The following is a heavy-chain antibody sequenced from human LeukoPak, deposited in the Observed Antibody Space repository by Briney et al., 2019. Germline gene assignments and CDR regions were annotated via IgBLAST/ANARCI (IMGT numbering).Heavy chain of an antibody. D-gene: IGHD3-9*01. Sequence: SETLSLTCTVSGGSISSYYWSWIRQPPGKGLEWIGSIYYSGSTYYNPSLKSRVTISVDTSKNQFSLKLSSVTAADTAVYYCARGGLGYFDWLLSVQTGNWFDPWGQGTLVTVSS. CDR2: IYYSGST. V-gene: IGHV4-39*07. J-gene: IGHJ5*02. CDR3: ARGGLGYFDWLLSVQTGNWFDP. CDR1: GGSISSYY.